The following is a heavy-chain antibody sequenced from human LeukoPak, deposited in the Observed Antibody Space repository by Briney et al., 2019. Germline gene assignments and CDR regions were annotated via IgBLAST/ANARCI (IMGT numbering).Heavy chain of an antibody. V-gene: IGHV3-43*01. Sequence: GGSLRLSCAASGFTFDDYTMHWVRQAPGKGLEWVSLISWDGGSTYYADSVKGRFTISRDNSKNSLYLQMNSLRTEDTAVYYCARIEDCEDYGDYVCPRDAFDIWGQGTMVTVSS. CDR1: GFTFDDYT. CDR3: ARIEDCEDYGDYVCPRDAFDI. J-gene: IGHJ3*02. D-gene: IGHD4-17*01. CDR2: ISWDGGST.